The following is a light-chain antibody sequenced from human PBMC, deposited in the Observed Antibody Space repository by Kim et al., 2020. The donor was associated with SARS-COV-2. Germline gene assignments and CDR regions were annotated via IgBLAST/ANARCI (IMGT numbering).Light chain of an antibody. J-gene: IGLJ3*02. CDR2: YDS. CDR3: QVWDSSSDHWV. V-gene: IGLV3-21*04. CDR1: NIGSKS. Sequence: SYELTQPPSVSVAPGKTARITCGGNNIGSKSVHWYQQKPGQAPVLVIYYDSDRPSGIPERFSGSNSGNTATLTISRVEAGDKADYYCQVWDSSSDHWVFGAGTKVTVL.